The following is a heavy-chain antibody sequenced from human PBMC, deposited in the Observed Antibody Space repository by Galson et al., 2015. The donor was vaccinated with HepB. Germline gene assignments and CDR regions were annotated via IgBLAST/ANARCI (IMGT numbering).Heavy chain of an antibody. Sequence: SLRLSCAASGFTFSSFAMHWVRQAPGKGLEWVAVIWYDGSNKYYADSVKGRFTISRDNSKNTLYLQMNSLRAEDTAVYYCARRGSVAAGRYYYYYMDVWGKGTTVIVSS. CDR2: IWYDGSNK. CDR3: ARRGSVAAGRYYYYYMDV. CDR1: GFTFSSFA. D-gene: IGHD6-13*01. J-gene: IGHJ6*03. V-gene: IGHV3-33*01.